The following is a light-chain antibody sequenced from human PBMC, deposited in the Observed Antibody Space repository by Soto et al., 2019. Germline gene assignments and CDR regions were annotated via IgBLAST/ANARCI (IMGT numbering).Light chain of an antibody. V-gene: IGLV1-40*01. CDR1: SSNIGAGYD. J-gene: IGLJ2*01. CDR3: SPYASTVGVSL. CDR2: GNS. Sequence: QSVLTQPPSVSGAPGQRVTISCTGSSSNIGAGYDVHWYQQLPGTAPKLLIYGNSNRPSGVPDRFSGSKSGTPASLAITGLGAEDEADDYGSPYASTVGVSLFGGGTKLTVL.